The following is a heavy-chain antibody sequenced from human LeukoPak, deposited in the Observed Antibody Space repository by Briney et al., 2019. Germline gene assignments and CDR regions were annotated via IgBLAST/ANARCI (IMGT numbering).Heavy chain of an antibody. Sequence: ASVKVSCKASGGTFSSYAISWVRQAPGQGLEWMGGIIPIFGTANYAQKFQGRVTITADESTSTAYMELSSLRSEDTAVYYCAKEGGSSWIRYFDYWGQGTLVTVSS. V-gene: IGHV1-69*13. J-gene: IGHJ4*02. CDR1: GGTFSSYA. CDR2: IIPIFGTA. CDR3: AKEGGSSWIRYFDY. D-gene: IGHD6-13*01.